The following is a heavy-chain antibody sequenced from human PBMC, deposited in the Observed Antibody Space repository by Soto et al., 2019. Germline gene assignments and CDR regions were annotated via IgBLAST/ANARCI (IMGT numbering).Heavy chain of an antibody. Sequence: ESGGGLVQPGGSLRLSCAASGFTFSSYEMNWVRQAPGKGLEWVSYISSSGSTIYYADSVKGRFTISRDNAKNSLYLQMNSLRAEDTAVYYCARDRNWNGYYGMDVWGQGTTVTVSS. V-gene: IGHV3-48*03. CDR2: ISSSGSTI. D-gene: IGHD1-1*01. J-gene: IGHJ6*02. CDR3: ARDRNWNGYYGMDV. CDR1: GFTFSSYE.